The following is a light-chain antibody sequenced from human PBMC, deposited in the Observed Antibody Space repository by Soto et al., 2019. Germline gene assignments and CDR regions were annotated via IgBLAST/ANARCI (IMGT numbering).Light chain of an antibody. CDR3: QQSYSTAIT. CDR2: AAS. J-gene: IGKJ5*01. Sequence: DIQMTQSPSSLSASVGDRVTITCRASQSISSYLNWYQQKPGKAPKLLIYAASSLQSGVPSRFSGSGSGTDFTLTISSLQPEDFATYYCQQSYSTAITFGQGTHWRL. CDR1: QSISSY. V-gene: IGKV1-39*01.